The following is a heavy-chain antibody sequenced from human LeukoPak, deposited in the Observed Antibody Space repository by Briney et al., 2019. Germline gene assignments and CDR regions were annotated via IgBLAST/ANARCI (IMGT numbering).Heavy chain of an antibody. CDR3: TTDPGTLGVLFDS. J-gene: IGHJ4*02. Sequence: NSGGSLRLSCAASGFTFSNAWMNWVRQAPGKGLEWAGRIKTKVDGGTTDYAEPVEGRFTISRDDSKNTLHLQMNSLKTEDTAVYYCTTDPGTLGVLFDSWGQGTLVTVSS. V-gene: IGHV3-15*01. CDR2: IKTKVDGGTT. CDR1: GFTFSNAW. D-gene: IGHD1-1*01.